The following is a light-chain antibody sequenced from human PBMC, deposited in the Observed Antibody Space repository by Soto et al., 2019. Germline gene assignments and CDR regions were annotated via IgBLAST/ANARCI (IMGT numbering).Light chain of an antibody. Sequence: QYALTQPASVSGAPGQSITISCTGTSSDIGGYNYVSWYQQHPGKAPKLMIYEVSNRPSGVSNRFSGSKSCNAPSMTISRLQAEDEDDDYCCAFTSSTTLAFCVGPKLTV. CDR2: EVS. J-gene: IGLJ3*02. CDR3: CAFTSSTTLA. CDR1: SSDIGGYNY. V-gene: IGLV2-14*01.